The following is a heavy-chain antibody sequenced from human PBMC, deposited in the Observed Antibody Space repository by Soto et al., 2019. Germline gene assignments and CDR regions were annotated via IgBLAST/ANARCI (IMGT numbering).Heavy chain of an antibody. V-gene: IGHV3-23*01. J-gene: IGHJ4*02. CDR1: GFTFSSYA. Sequence: EVQLLESGGGLVQPGGSLRLSCAASGFTFSSYAMSWVRQAPGKGLEWVSAISHTDHSTYYADSVKGRFTVSRDNSENTLYVQMSSLRAEDTAIYYCAKRGGDSGWGDFDSWGQGTLVTVSS. D-gene: IGHD6-19*01. CDR2: ISHTDHST. CDR3: AKRGGDSGWGDFDS.